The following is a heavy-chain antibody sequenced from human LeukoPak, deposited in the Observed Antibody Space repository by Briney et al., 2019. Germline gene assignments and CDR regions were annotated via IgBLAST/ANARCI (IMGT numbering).Heavy chain of an antibody. Sequence: PGGSLRLSCSASGFTFSSYAMHWVRQAPGKGLEYVSAISSNGGSTYYADSVKGRFTISRDNSKNTLYLQMSSLRAEDTAVYYCVKVGISGASYYYGMDVWGKGTTVTVCS. D-gene: IGHD3-10*01. V-gene: IGHV3-64D*06. CDR3: VKVGISGASYYYGMDV. CDR2: ISSNGGST. CDR1: GFTFSSYA. J-gene: IGHJ6*04.